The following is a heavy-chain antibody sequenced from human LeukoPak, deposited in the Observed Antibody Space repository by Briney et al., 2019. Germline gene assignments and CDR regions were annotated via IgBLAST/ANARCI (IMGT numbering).Heavy chain of an antibody. J-gene: IGHJ4*02. CDR2: IKSKTDGGTT. CDR1: GFTFSNAR. Sequence: GGSLRLSCAASGFTFSNARMSWVRQAPGKGREWVGRIKSKTDGGTTDYAAPVKGRFTISRDDSKNTLYLQMNSLKTEDTAVYYCTTLHTYYYDSSGSEYYFDYWGQGTLVTVSS. V-gene: IGHV3-15*01. D-gene: IGHD3-22*01. CDR3: TTLHTYYYDSSGSEYYFDY.